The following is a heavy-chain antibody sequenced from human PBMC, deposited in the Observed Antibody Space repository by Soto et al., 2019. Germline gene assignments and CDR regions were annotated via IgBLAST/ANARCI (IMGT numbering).Heavy chain of an antibody. CDR3: ARGGYDYSNPFDY. J-gene: IGHJ4*02. D-gene: IGHD4-4*01. CDR2: ITPFNGDV. V-gene: IGHV1-45*02. CDR1: GYTFPQHY. Sequence: SVKVSCKASGYTFPQHYLHWVRQAPGQALEWMGWITPFNGDVNYAQKFQERVTITRDRSLNTAYMEMSSLKAEDTAMYYCARGGYDYSNPFDYWGQGTLVTVSS.